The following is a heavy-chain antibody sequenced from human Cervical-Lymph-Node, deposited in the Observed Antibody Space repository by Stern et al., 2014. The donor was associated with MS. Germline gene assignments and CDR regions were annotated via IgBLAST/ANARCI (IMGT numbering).Heavy chain of an antibody. CDR1: GYTLSAYY. CDR2: INPNNGGT. CDR3: ARGALIGSWFFDL. Sequence: QVQLVESGAEVKKPGASVKVSCKASGYTLSAYYMHWVRQAPGQGLEWMGWINPNNGGTNSAQKFQGRVTMTRDTSINTAYMELSRLTSDDTAVYYCARGALIGSWFFDLWGRGSLVTVTS. D-gene: IGHD2-15*01. J-gene: IGHJ2*01. V-gene: IGHV1-2*02.